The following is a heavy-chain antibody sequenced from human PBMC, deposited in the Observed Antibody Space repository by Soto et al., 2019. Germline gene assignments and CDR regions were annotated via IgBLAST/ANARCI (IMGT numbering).Heavy chain of an antibody. J-gene: IGHJ6*03. CDR2: INWNGGST. CDR3: ARESKQQLVRYYCYYYMDV. CDR1: GFTFDDYG. D-gene: IGHD6-13*01. V-gene: IGHV3-20*01. Sequence: EVQLVESGGGVVRPGGSLRLSCAASGFTFDDYGMSWFRQAPGKGLEWGSGINWNGGSTGYADSVKGRFTISRDNAKNSLYLQMNSLRAEDTALYHSARESKQQLVRYYCYYYMDVWGKGTTVTVSS.